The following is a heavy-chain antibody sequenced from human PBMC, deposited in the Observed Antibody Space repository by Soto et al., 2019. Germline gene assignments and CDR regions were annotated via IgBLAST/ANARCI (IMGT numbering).Heavy chain of an antibody. CDR3: ANGALDTPMVCGLAD. Sequence: QLQLVESGGGAVQPGRSLRLSCAASGFTFGSYGMHWVRQAPGKGLEWVAVISNDGTNKYYEDCVKGRFTISRDNSKNTLYLQMDSLRVEDTGLYYCANGALDTPMVCGLADWGQGTLVTVTS. J-gene: IGHJ4*02. CDR2: ISNDGTNK. CDR1: GFTFGSYG. V-gene: IGHV3-30*18. D-gene: IGHD5-18*01.